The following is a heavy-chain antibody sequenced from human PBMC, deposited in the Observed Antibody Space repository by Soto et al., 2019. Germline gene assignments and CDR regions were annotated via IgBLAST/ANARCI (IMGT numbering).Heavy chain of an antibody. Sequence: SVKVSCKASGGTFSSYAISWVRQAPGQGLEWMGGIIPIFGTANYAQKFQGRVTITADESTSTAYMELSSLRSEDTAVYYCARCASGGYYNYYAMDVWGQGTTVTVSS. CDR1: GGTFSSYA. D-gene: IGHD2-15*01. J-gene: IGHJ6*02. V-gene: IGHV1-69*13. CDR3: ARCASGGYYNYYAMDV. CDR2: IIPIFGTA.